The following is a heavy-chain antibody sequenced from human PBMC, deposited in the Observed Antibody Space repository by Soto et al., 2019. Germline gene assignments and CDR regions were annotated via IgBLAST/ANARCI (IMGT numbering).Heavy chain of an antibody. J-gene: IGHJ6*02. CDR3: AKDRADILVVPAGKDYYYGMDV. CDR2: ISYDGSNK. D-gene: IGHD2-2*01. Sequence: GGSLRLSCAASGFTFSSYGMHWVRQAPGKGLEWVAVISYDGSNKYYADSVKGRFTISRDNSKNTLYLQMNSLRAEDTAVYYCAKDRADILVVPAGKDYYYGMDVWGQGTTVTVSS. V-gene: IGHV3-30*18. CDR1: GFTFSSYG.